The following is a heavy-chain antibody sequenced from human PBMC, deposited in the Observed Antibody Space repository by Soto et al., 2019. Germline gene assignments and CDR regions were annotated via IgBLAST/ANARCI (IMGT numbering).Heavy chain of an antibody. CDR2: ILNDGSNR. J-gene: IGHJ6*02. D-gene: IGHD3-10*01. CDR1: EFTFSNYG. CDR3: AGDDENSGYGMDV. Sequence: QVQLVESGGGVVQPGRSLRLSCAASEFTFSNYGMHWVRQAPGKGLEWVAVILNDGSNRYHADSVKDRFTISGDNSKNALYLQITSLRAEETAVYYCAGDDENSGYGMDVWGQGTTVTVS. V-gene: IGHV3-33*01.